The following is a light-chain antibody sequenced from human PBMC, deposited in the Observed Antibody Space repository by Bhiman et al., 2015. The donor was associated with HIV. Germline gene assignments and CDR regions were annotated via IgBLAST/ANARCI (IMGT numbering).Light chain of an antibody. J-gene: IGLJ3*02. V-gene: IGLV2-23*02. CDR1: SSDVGGYNY. CDR2: EVT. CDR3: CSYAGNDTLV. Sequence: QSALTQPASVSGSPGQSITISCTGTSSDVGGYNYVSWYQQHPGKAPKLMIYEVTKRPSGVSDRFSGSKSGHTAFLTVSGLQAEDESDYYCCSYAGNDTLVFGGGTKLTVL.